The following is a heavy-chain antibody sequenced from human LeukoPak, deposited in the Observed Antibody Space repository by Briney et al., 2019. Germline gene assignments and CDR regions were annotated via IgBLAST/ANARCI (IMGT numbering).Heavy chain of an antibody. D-gene: IGHD3-22*01. V-gene: IGHV4-59*01. CDR1: GGSISTNY. J-gene: IGHJ4*02. Sequence: PSETLSLTCTVSGGSISTNYWSWIRQPPGKGLEWIGNIFYSGRNNYNPSLKSRVTMSVDTSKNQFSLKLSSVTAADTAVYYCARNFYFDSSGYYHYWGQGTLVTVSS. CDR2: IFYSGRN. CDR3: ARNFYFDSSGYYHY.